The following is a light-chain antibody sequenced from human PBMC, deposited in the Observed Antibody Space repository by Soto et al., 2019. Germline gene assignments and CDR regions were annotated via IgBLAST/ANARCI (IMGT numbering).Light chain of an antibody. CDR3: QQRRNWL. V-gene: IGKV3-11*01. J-gene: IGKJ3*01. CDR1: QSFSVY. Sequence: IVLTHSPATLSLSPGERATLSCRASQSFSVYLAWYQQKPGQAPRLLIYDASNRATGIPARFSGSGSGTDFTLTISGLETEDFAVYYCQQRRNWLFGPGTKVDIK. CDR2: DAS.